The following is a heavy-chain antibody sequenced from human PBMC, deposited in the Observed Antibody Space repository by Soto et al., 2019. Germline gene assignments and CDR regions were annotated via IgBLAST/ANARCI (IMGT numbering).Heavy chain of an antibody. Sequence: SVKVSCKASGGTFSSYAISWVRQAPGQGLEWMVGIIPIFGTANYAQKFQGGVTITADKSTSTAYMELSSLRSEDTAVYYCARVMGIAAASDAFDIWGQGTMVTVSS. CDR3: ARVMGIAAASDAFDI. CDR1: GGTFSSYA. J-gene: IGHJ3*02. V-gene: IGHV1-69*06. CDR2: IIPIFGTA. D-gene: IGHD6-13*01.